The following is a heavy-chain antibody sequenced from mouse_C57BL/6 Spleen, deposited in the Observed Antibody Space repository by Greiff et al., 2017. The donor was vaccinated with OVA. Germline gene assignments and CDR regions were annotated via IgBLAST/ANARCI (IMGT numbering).Heavy chain of an antibody. J-gene: IGHJ2*01. CDR1: GYTFTEYT. D-gene: IGHD2-10*02. Sequence: VQLKQSGAELVKPGASVKLSCKASGYTFTEYTIHWVKQRSGQGLEWIGWFYPGSGSIKYNEKFKDKATLTADKSSSTVYMELSRLTSEDSAVYFCARHEEEEYGNYLYFDYWGQGTTLTVSS. CDR3: ARHEEEEYGNYLYFDY. CDR2: FYPGSGSI. V-gene: IGHV1-62-2*01.